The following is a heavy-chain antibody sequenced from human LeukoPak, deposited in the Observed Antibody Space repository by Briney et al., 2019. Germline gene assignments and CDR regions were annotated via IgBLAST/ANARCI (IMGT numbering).Heavy chain of an antibody. Sequence: ASVKVSCKASGYTFTSYDINWVRQATGQGLEWMGWMNPNSGNTGYAQKFQGRVTMTRNTSISTAYMELSSLRSEDTAVYYCPLPNFFLNYYSVMDVWGQGTTATV. J-gene: IGHJ6*02. CDR2: MNPNSGNT. CDR3: PLPNFFLNYYSVMDV. D-gene: IGHD3-3*01. V-gene: IGHV1-8*01. CDR1: GYTFTSYD.